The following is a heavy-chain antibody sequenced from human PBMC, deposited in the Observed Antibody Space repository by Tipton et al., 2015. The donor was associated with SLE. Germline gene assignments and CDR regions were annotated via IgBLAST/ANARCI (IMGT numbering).Heavy chain of an antibody. V-gene: IGHV1-69*09. D-gene: IGHD4-11*01. CDR2: IILILGET. J-gene: IGHJ4*02. CDR1: GGSFSDYT. CDR3: AAYINYPAY. Sequence: QLVQSGAEVKKPGSSVKVSCRASGGSFSDYTISWVRQAPGQGLEWMGRIILILGETDYAQKFQGRVTISADTSTSTIHMELISLTSEDTAPYFCAAYINYPAYWGQGSLVTVSS.